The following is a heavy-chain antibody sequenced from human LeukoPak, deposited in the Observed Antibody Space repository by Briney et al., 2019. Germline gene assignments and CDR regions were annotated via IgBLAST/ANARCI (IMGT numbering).Heavy chain of an antibody. CDR3: ARGYVVDV. CDR2: IYYSGST. V-gene: IGHV4-59*11. Sequence: SETLSLTCTVSGGSISSHYWSWIRQPPGKGLEWIGYIYYSGSTNYNPSLKRRVTISVDTSKNQFSLKLSSVTAADTAVYYCARGYVVDVWGKGTTVTVSS. D-gene: IGHD3-16*01. CDR1: GGSISSHY. J-gene: IGHJ6*04.